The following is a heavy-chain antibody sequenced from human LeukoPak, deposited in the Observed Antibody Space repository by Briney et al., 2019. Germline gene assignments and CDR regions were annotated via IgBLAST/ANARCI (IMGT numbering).Heavy chain of an antibody. D-gene: IGHD3-10*01. CDR3: ARSPLGGLWFGELFRTEDAFDI. J-gene: IGHJ3*02. Sequence: ASVKVSCKASGYTFTGYYMHWVRQAPGQGLEWMGWINPNSGGTNYAQKFQGRVTMTRDTSISTTYMELSRLRSDDTAVYYCARSPLGGLWFGELFRTEDAFDIWGQGTMVTVSS. V-gene: IGHV1-2*02. CDR1: GYTFTGYY. CDR2: INPNSGGT.